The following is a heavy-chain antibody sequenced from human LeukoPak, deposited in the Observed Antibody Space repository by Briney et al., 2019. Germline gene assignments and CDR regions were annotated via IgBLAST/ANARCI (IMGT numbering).Heavy chain of an antibody. J-gene: IGHJ3*02. CDR1: GYTFTGYY. CDR3: ARVRVGSSSWYVWEEHDAFDI. CDR2: INPNSGGT. Sequence: ASVKVSCKASGYTFTGYYMHCVRQAPGQGLEWMGWINPNSGGTNYAQKFQGRVTMTRDTSISTAYMELSRLRSDDTAVYYCARVRVGSSSWYVWEEHDAFDIWGQGTMVTVSS. D-gene: IGHD6-13*01. V-gene: IGHV1-2*02.